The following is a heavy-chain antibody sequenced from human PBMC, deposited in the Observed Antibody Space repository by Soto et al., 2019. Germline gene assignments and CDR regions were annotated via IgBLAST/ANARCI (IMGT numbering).Heavy chain of an antibody. Sequence: QVQLVQSGAEVKKPGSSVKVSCKASGGTFSSYTISWVRQAPGQGLEWMGRIIPILGIANYAQKFQGRVTITADKSTSTAYMELSSLRSEDTAVYYCARVPVRILTGYYSGWYFDLWGRGTLVTVSS. CDR1: GGTFSSYT. J-gene: IGHJ2*01. V-gene: IGHV1-69*02. D-gene: IGHD3-9*01. CDR2: IIPILGIA. CDR3: ARVPVRILTGYYSGWYFDL.